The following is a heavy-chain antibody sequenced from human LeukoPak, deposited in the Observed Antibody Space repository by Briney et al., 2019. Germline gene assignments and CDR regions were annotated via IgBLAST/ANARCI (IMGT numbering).Heavy chain of an antibody. Sequence: GGSLRLSCAASGFTFSTYWMSWVRQAPGKGLEWVANIRQDGNKIYYVDSVKGRFTISRDNAKNSLYLQMNSLKTDDTAVYYCTRGVYQLLYFDYWGQGALVTVSS. J-gene: IGHJ4*02. CDR1: GFTFSTYW. CDR2: IRQDGNKI. D-gene: IGHD6-13*01. CDR3: TRGVYQLLYFDY. V-gene: IGHV3-7*03.